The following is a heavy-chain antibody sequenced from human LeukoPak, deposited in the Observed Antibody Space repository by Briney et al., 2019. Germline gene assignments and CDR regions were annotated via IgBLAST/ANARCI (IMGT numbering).Heavy chain of an antibody. CDR1: GFTFDDYG. CDR3: ASNHGSGSYSFWFDP. V-gene: IGHV3-21*01. J-gene: IGHJ5*02. D-gene: IGHD3-10*01. Sequence: GGSLRLSCAASGFTFDDYGMSWVRQAPGKGLEWVSSISSSSSYIYYADSVKGRFTISRDNAKNSLYLQMNSLRAEDTAVYYCASNHGSGSYSFWFDPWGQGTLVTVSS. CDR2: ISSSSSYI.